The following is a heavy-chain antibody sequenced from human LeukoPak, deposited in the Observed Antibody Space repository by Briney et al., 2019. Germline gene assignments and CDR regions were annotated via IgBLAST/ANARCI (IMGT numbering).Heavy chain of an antibody. D-gene: IGHD3-22*01. CDR3: ARIGDYYDSSGYFDY. V-gene: IGHV4-39*07. J-gene: IGHJ4*02. Sequence: SETLSLTCTVSGGSISSSSHYWGWIRQPPGKGLEWIGSIYYSGSIYYNPSLKSRVTISLDTSKNQFSLKLSSVTAADTAVYYCARIGDYYDSSGYFDYWGQGTLVTVSS. CDR2: IYYSGSI. CDR1: GGSISSSSHY.